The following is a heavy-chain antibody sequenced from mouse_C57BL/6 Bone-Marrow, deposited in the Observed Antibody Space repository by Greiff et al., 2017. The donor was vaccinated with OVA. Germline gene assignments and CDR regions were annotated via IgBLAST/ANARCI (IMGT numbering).Heavy chain of an antibody. CDR3: ARDDYDGGSMDY. CDR1: GFTFSDFY. D-gene: IGHD2-4*01. J-gene: IGHJ4*01. CDR2: SRNKANDYTT. Sequence: EVHLVESGGGLVQSGRSLRLSCATSGFTFSDFYMEWVRQAPGKGLEWIAASRNKANDYTTEYSASVKGRFIVSRDTSQSILYLQMNALRAEDTAIYYCARDDYDGGSMDYWGQGTSVTVSS. V-gene: IGHV7-1*01.